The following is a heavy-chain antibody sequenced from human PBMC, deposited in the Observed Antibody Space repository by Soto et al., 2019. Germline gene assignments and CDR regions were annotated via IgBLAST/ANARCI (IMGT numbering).Heavy chain of an antibody. CDR1: GFSFSSYA. J-gene: IGHJ4*02. CDR3: ARDHLRFGEIGYFDY. CDR2: IDSSSSFI. D-gene: IGHD3-10*01. V-gene: IGHV3-21*01. Sequence: EVQLVESGGGLVKPGGSLRLSCAASGFSFSSYAMNWVRQAPGKGLEWVSSIDSSSSFIYYADSVKGRFTISRDNAKNALYLQMSSLRAEDTAVYYCARDHLRFGEIGYFDYWGQGALVTVSS.